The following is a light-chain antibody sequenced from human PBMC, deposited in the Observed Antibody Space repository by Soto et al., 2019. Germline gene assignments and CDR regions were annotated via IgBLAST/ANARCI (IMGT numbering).Light chain of an antibody. CDR3: QSYDSSAHVV. CDR1: GGSIASNY. J-gene: IGLJ2*01. V-gene: IGLV6-57*02. CDR2: EDN. Sequence: NFMLTQPHSVSEAPGKTVTISCTGSGGSIASNYVQWYQQRPGSAPTTVIYEDNQRPSGVPDRFSGSIDSSSNSASLTISGLTSEDEADYCCQSYDSSAHVVFGGGTKLTVL.